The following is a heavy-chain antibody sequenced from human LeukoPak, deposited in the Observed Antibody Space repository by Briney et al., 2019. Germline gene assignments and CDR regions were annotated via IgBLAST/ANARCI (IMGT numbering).Heavy chain of an antibody. D-gene: IGHD3-3*01. V-gene: IGHV3-33*01. CDR2: IWYDGSNK. J-gene: IGHJ3*02. Sequence: GGSLRLSCAASGFTFSSYGMHWVRQAPGKGLEWVAVIWYDGSNKYYADSVKGRFTISRDNSKNTLYLQMNSLRAEDTAVYYCARSTRLRFLEWLHLDIWGQGTMVTVSS. CDR3: ARSTRLRFLEWLHLDI. CDR1: GFTFSSYG.